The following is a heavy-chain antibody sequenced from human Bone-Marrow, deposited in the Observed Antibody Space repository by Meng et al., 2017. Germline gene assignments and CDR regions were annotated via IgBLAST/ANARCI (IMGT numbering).Heavy chain of an antibody. J-gene: IGHJ4*02. CDR1: GFTFSSYA. V-gene: IGHV3-23*01. D-gene: IGHD6-19*01. CDR2: SRGSGGST. Sequence: GESLMISCAASGFTFSSYAMSWVRQAPGKGLEWVSASRGSGGSTYYADSVQGRFTISRDNSKNTLYLQMNSLRAEDKAVYYCAKDRAYSRGWPSYCDYWGQGTMVTVSA. CDR3: AKDRAYSRGWPSYCDY.